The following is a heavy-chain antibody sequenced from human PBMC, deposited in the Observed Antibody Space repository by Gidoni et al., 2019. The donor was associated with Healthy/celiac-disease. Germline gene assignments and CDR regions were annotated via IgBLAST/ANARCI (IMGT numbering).Heavy chain of an antibody. D-gene: IGHD3-10*01. CDR1: AGSISSYY. Sequence: QVQLQESGPGLVKPSETLSLTCTVAAGSISSYYWIWIRQPPGKGLEWSGYIYYSGSTNYNPSLKSRVTISVDTSKNQFSLKLSSVTAADTAVYYCARHAETPLWFGELFLDYFDYWGQGTLVTVSS. V-gene: IGHV4-59*08. CDR3: ARHAETPLWFGELFLDYFDY. J-gene: IGHJ4*02. CDR2: IYYSGST.